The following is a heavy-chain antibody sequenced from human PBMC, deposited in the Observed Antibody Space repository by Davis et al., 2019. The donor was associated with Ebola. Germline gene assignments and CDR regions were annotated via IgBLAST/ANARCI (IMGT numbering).Heavy chain of an antibody. V-gene: IGHV1-24*01. Sequence: ASVKVSCKVSGYTLTELSIHWVRQAPGKGLEWVGYFDPEDAEAVYAQNFQERVTMTEDTSTDTAYMELSSLRSDDTAVYYCARDRGYCSGGSCFTSGMDVWGKGTTVTVSS. CDR2: FDPEDAEA. D-gene: IGHD2-15*01. CDR1: GYTLTELS. CDR3: ARDRGYCSGGSCFTSGMDV. J-gene: IGHJ6*04.